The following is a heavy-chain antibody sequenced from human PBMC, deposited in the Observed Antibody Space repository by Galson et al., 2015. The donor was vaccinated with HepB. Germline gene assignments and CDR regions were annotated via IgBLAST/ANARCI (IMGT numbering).Heavy chain of an antibody. CDR3: AREERYYYDSSGYHRAFDI. CDR2: ISGSGGST. Sequence: SLRLSCAASGFTFSSYAVSWVRQAPGKGLEWVSGISGSGGSTYYADSVKGRFTISRDNSKNTLHLQMNSLRAEDTAIYYCAREERYYYDSSGYHRAFDIWGQGTMATVSS. J-gene: IGHJ3*02. D-gene: IGHD3-22*01. V-gene: IGHV3-23*01. CDR1: GFTFSSYA.